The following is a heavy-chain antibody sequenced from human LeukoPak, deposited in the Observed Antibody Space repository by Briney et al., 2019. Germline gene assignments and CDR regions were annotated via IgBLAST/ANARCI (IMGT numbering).Heavy chain of an antibody. D-gene: IGHD3-22*01. CDR3: ARGLGRYYDSSGSYYFDY. J-gene: IGHJ4*02. CDR1: GYTFTSYG. V-gene: IGHV1-46*01. Sequence: PMASVKVSCKASGYTFTSYGISWVRQAPGQGLEWMGIINPSGSTTTYAQKFQGRVTMTRATSTSTVYIELSSLRSEDTAVYYCARGLGRYYDSSGSYYFDYWGQGTLVTVSS. CDR2: INPSGSTT.